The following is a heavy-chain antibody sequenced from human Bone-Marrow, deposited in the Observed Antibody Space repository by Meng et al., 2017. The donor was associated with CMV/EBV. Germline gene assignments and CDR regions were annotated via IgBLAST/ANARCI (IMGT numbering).Heavy chain of an antibody. CDR1: GYSFTGYY. Sequence: ASVKVSCKASGYSFTGYYMHWVRQAPGQGLEWMGWINPNRGGTNYAQKFQGRVTMTRDTSISTAYMELSRLRSDDTAVYYCARGLSITIFGVVTASDAFDIWGQGTMVTVSS. J-gene: IGHJ3*02. CDR2: INPNRGGT. D-gene: IGHD3-3*01. V-gene: IGHV1-2*02. CDR3: ARGLSITIFGVVTASDAFDI.